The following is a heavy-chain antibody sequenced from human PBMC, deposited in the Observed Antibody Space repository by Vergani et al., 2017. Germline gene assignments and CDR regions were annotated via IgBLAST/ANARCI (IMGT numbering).Heavy chain of an antibody. CDR2: IYPSDSET. J-gene: IGHJ4*02. CDR3: ARRGSAYGDYYFDY. D-gene: IGHD4-17*01. V-gene: IGHV5-51*01. Sequence: EVQLVQSGAEVKKPGEFLKISCKGSGYIFTTYWIVWVRQTPGKGLEWMGIIYPSDSETRYSPSFQGQVTISVDKSISTAYLQWSSLKASDSAMYYCARRGSAYGDYYFDYWGQGTLVTVSS. CDR1: GYIFTTYW.